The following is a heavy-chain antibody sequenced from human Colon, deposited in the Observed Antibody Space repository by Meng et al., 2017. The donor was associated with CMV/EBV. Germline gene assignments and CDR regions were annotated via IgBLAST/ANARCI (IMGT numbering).Heavy chain of an antibody. D-gene: IGHD1-14*01. CDR2: VTRDTMI. V-gene: IGHV3-11*01. CDR1: GVPISVRH. J-gene: IGHJ4*02. CDR3: VSGITGRPESEY. Sequence: SFEVSGVPISVRHMSWIRQAPGKGLEWIIYVTRDTMIYSADSVRGRFTISRDNAKNSMYLQLNSLRAEDTAVYYCVSGITGRPESEYWGQGTLVTVSS.